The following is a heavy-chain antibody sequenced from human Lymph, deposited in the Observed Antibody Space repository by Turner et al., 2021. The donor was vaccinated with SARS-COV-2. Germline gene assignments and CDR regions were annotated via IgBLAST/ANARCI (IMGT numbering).Heavy chain of an antibody. V-gene: IGHV3-21*01. CDR1: GFTFSTYS. J-gene: IGHJ4*02. CDR2: ISSSSSYI. Sequence: EVQLVVSGGGLVTPGGCLILSCVASGFTFSTYSMNSVRQARGKGLEWISSISSSSSYIYYADSVKGRFTISRDDDKNSLYLQMDSLRAEDTAVYYCARDIPTTADYFDYWGQGTLVTVSS. CDR3: ARDIPTTADYFDY. D-gene: IGHD4-17*01.